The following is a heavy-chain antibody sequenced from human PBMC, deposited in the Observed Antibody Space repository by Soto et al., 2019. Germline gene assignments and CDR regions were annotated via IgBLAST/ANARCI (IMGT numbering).Heavy chain of an antibody. V-gene: IGHV3-48*01. J-gene: IGHJ4*02. Sequence: GGSLRLSGAASGLTLSFHTMHWFRQAPGKGLEWVSYISGTSDRIYYTDSVEGRFTISRDNAKNSFYLQMDSLRGEDTAVYFCARDSACLNFDKWGQGTLVTVS. CDR2: ISGTSDRI. CDR3: ARDSACLNFDK. D-gene: IGHD3-16*01. CDR1: GLTLSFHT.